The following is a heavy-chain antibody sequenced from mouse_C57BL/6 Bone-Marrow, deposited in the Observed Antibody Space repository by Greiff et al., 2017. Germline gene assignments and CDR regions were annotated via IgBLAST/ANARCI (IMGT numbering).Heavy chain of an antibody. CDR3: ASRGY. CDR1: GYTFTSYG. Sequence: LMESGAELARPGASVKLSCKASGYTFTSYGISWVKQRTGQGLEWIGEIYPRSGNTYYNEKFKGKATLTADKSSSTAYMELRSLTSEDSAVYFCASRGYWGQGTTLTVSS. D-gene: IGHD3-1*01. V-gene: IGHV1-81*01. CDR2: IYPRSGNT. J-gene: IGHJ2*01.